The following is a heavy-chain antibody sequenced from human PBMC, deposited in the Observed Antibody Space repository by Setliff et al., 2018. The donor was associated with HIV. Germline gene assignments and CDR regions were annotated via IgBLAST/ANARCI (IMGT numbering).Heavy chain of an antibody. J-gene: IGHJ4*02. V-gene: IGHV3-30*02. CDR2: TRHHGINN. CDR3: AKDFFLFGDTTGPMDC. D-gene: IGHD3-3*01. CDR1: GFTFSSYW. Sequence: GGSLRLSCAASGFTFSSYWMHWVRQAPGKGLEWVAFTRHHGINNDYADFVKGRFTISRDNSKNTLYLQMNRLSTEDTAIYYCAKDFFLFGDTTGPMDCWGQGILVTVSS.